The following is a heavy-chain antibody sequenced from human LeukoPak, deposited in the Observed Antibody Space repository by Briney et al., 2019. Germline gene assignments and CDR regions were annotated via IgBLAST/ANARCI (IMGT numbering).Heavy chain of an antibody. V-gene: IGHV4-59*01. CDR1: GGSISSYY. CDR2: IYYSGST. CDR3: SRGRFLLIEKYYMDV. J-gene: IGHJ6*03. Sequence: SETLSLTCTVSGGSISSYYWSWIRQPPGKGLEWVGYIYYSGSTNYNPSLKSRVTISVDTSKYQVSLKLSSVTAGDTGVYYCSRGRFLLIEKYYMDVWGKGTTVSISS. D-gene: IGHD3-16*01.